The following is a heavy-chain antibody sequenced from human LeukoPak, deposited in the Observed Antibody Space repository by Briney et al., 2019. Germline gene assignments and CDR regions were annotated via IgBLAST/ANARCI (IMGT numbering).Heavy chain of an antibody. Sequence: KASGTLSLTCGVSGGSITSTNYWTWVRQPPGKGLEWIGEVNLQGSTNYNPSLMGRVAISVDMSENHISLQLTSVTAADTAVYYCAREGGPYRPLDYSGQETLVTVSS. CDR2: VNLQGST. J-gene: IGHJ4*02. V-gene: IGHV4-4*02. CDR1: GGSITSTNY. CDR3: AREGGPYRPLDY.